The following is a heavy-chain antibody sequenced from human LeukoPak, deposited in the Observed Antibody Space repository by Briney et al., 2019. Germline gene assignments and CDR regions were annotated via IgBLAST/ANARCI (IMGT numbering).Heavy chain of an antibody. Sequence: GGSLRLSCAASGFTFSSYEMNWVRQAPGKGLEWVSYISSSIGTQYYADSVKGRFSISRDNARNSLSLQMNSLRAEDTAVYYCARQYCSGSSCTFDSWGQGTLVTVSS. CDR1: GFTFSSYE. J-gene: IGHJ4*02. CDR3: ARQYCSGSSCTFDS. CDR2: ISSSIGTQ. D-gene: IGHD2-2*01. V-gene: IGHV3-48*03.